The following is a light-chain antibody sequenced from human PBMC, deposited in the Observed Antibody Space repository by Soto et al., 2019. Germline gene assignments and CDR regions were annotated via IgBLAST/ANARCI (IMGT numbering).Light chain of an antibody. CDR3: QKSYGTPIT. CDR2: VAY. CDR1: QSISRY. J-gene: IGKJ5*01. Sequence: DIQRTHAPSYLYESVVDRVSITLLASQSISRYLNWYQQKPGKDPNLLIYVAYSLQSEVPSRFSGSGSGTDFTLTITSLQPEDFATYYCQKSYGTPITGGHGPRRALK. V-gene: IGKV1-39*01.